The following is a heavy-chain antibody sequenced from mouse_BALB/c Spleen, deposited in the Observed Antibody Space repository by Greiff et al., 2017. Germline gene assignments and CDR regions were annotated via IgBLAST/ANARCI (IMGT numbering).Heavy chain of an antibody. CDR3: ARSGGNSPYYYAMDY. J-gene: IGHJ4*01. CDR1: GYTFTDYA. Sequence: QVQLKESGPELVRPGVSVKISCKGSGYTFTDYAMHWVKQSHAKSLEWIGVISTYYGNTNYNQKFKGKATMTVDKSSSTAYMELARLTSEDSAIYYCARSGGNSPYYYAMDYWGQGTSVTVSS. V-gene: IGHV1-67*01. CDR2: ISTYYGNT. D-gene: IGHD2-1*01.